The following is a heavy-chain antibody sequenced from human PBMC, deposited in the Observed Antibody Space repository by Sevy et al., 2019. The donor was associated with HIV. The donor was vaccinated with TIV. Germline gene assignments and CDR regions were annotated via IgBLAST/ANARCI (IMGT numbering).Heavy chain of an antibody. CDR2: MSYSGST. V-gene: IGHV4-59*08. CDR3: ARHREYGSGNYYNREFDH. Sequence: SETLSLTCTVSGGSISGYYWSWIRQPPGNGLEWIGYMSYSGSTNYIPSLKSRVIISIDTSKNQIPLKLSSVTAADTAVYYCARHREYGSGNYYNREFDHSGQGTLVTVSS. CDR1: GGSISGYY. J-gene: IGHJ4*02. D-gene: IGHD3-10*01.